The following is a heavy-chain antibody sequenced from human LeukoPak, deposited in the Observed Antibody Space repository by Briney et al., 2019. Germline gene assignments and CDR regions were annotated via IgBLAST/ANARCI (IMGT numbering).Heavy chain of an antibody. CDR1: GFTFDDYA. Sequence: PGGSLRLSCAASGFTFDDYAMHWVRQAPGKGLEWVSGISWNSGSIGYADSVKGRFTISRDNAKNSLYLQMNSLRAEDTALYYCAKGRYGDYGYYGMDVWGQGTTVTVSS. V-gene: IGHV3-9*01. J-gene: IGHJ6*02. CDR2: ISWNSGSI. D-gene: IGHD4-17*01. CDR3: AKGRYGDYGYYGMDV.